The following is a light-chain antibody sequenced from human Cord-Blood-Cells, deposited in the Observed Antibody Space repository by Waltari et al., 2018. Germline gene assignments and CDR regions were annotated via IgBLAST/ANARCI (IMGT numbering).Light chain of an antibody. J-gene: IGLJ3*02. Sequence: QSALTQPDSVSGSPGQSITISCTGTSSDVGSYNLVSWYQQHPGKAPKLMSYEGSKRPSGVSNRFSGSKSGNTASLTISGLQAEDEADYYCCSYAGSSTLGWVCGGGTKLTVL. CDR1: SSDVGSYNL. V-gene: IGLV2-23*01. CDR2: EGS. CDR3: CSYAGSSTLGWV.